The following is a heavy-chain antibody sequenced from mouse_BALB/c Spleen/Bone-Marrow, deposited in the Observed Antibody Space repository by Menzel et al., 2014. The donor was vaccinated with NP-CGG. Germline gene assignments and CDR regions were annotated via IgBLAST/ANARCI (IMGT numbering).Heavy chain of an antibody. D-gene: IGHD1-1*01. Sequence: EVQLQQSGPDLVKPGASVKISCKASGYSFTGYYIHWVKQSHGRTLEWIGRVNPNNGGTSYNQKFKDKAILTVDKSSSTAYMELRSLTSEDSAVYFCTRGPTTVVAYYDALDQWGQRTSVTVSS. CDR3: TRGPTTVVAYYDALDQ. V-gene: IGHV1-26*01. CDR1: GYSFTGYY. CDR2: VNPNNGGT. J-gene: IGHJ4*01.